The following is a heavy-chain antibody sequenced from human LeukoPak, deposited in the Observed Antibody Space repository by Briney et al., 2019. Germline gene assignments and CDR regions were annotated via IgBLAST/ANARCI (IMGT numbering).Heavy chain of an antibody. D-gene: IGHD2-15*01. J-gene: IGHJ6*02. CDR2: FDPSCHHT. CDR3: ARDGGGSGAGSYSHAMDV. CDR1: GGTFSSYA. Sequence: ASVKVSCKASGGTFSSYAISWVRQAPGLGLEWMGMFDPSCHHTTYSQKFQDRVIMTGDTSTSVVYMEVNSLTSDDTAIYYCARDGGGSGAGSYSHAMDVWGQGTTVTVSS. V-gene: IGHV1-46*01.